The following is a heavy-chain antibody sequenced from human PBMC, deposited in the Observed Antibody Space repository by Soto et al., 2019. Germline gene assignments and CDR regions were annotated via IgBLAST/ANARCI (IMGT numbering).Heavy chain of an antibody. CDR3: ARGAGSPGFYGYAFDI. Sequence: PSETLSLTCTVSGGSISSGDYYWGWIRQPPGKGLEWIGYIYYSGSTYYNPSLKSRVTISVDTSKNQFSLKLSSVTAADTAVYYCARGAGSPGFYGYAFDIWGQGTMVTVSS. CDR1: GGSISSGDYY. V-gene: IGHV4-30-4*01. CDR2: IYYSGST. J-gene: IGHJ3*02. D-gene: IGHD3-16*01.